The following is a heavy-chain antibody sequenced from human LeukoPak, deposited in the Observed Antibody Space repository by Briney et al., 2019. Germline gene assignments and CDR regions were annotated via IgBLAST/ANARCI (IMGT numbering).Heavy chain of an antibody. Sequence: GGSLRLSCAPSVYTFNNDDMRCGRQAPGKGGECVSDICGSWGSTYYADSVEGRFTISRDNYKNTLYLQMNSLRAEDTAVYYFAKEGGRYISIDYWGQGTLVTVSS. V-gene: IGHV3-23*01. CDR3: AKEGGRYISIDY. J-gene: IGHJ4*02. D-gene: IGHD1-14*01. CDR2: ICGSWGST. CDR1: VYTFNNDD.